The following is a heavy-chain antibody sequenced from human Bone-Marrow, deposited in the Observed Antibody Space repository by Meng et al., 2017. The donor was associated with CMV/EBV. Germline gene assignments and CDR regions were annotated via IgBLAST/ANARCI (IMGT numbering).Heavy chain of an antibody. Sequence: AAAKVFCKAAEDTLSGYYMHWVGQAPGQGLERMGWINPNSGSTNYAQKFQDRVTMTMDTSTGTAYMELNRLSSDDTAVYYCARDRGRSYYSVYGMDVWGQGTTVTVSS. CDR1: EDTLSGYY. V-gene: IGHV1-2*02. CDR3: ARDRGRSYYSVYGMDV. CDR2: INPNSGST. D-gene: IGHD1-26*01. J-gene: IGHJ6*02.